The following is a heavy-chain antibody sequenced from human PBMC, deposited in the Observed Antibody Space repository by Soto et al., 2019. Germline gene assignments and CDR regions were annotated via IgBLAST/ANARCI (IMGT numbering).Heavy chain of an antibody. CDR3: ARGRHYYDSSGYSYFDS. CDR2: INPNSGGT. Sequence: QVQLVQSGAEVKKPGASVKVSCKASGYTFTGYYMHWVRQAPGQGLEWMGWINPNSGGTNYAQKFQGWVTMTRDTSISTAYMELSRLRSDDTAVYYCARGRHYYDSSGYSYFDSWGQGTLVTVSS. J-gene: IGHJ4*02. CDR1: GYTFTGYY. D-gene: IGHD3-22*01. V-gene: IGHV1-2*04.